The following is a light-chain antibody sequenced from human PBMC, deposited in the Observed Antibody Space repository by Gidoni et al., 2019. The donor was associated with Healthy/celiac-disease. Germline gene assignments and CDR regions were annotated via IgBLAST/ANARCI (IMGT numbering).Light chain of an antibody. CDR3: QQFNSYPQP. Sequence: AIQLTQYPYSLSASVGDRVTITCRASQGISSALAWYQQKPGKAPKLLIYDASSLESRVPSRFSGSGSGTDFTLSISSLQPEDFATYYCQQFNSYPQPFGGXTKVEIK. CDR1: QGISSA. J-gene: IGKJ4*01. CDR2: DAS. V-gene: IGKV1-13*02.